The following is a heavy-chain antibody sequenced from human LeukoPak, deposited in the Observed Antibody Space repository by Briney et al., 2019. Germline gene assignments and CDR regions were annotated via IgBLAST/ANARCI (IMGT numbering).Heavy chain of an antibody. CDR3: ARGYYDSGGYYTEFAN. V-gene: IGHV4-4*07. D-gene: IGHD3-22*01. CDR1: GGSISSSY. CDR2: IYGSGST. Sequence: SETLSLTCTVSGGSISSSYWSWLRQPAGKGLEWIGRIYGSGSTDYNPSLRSRITMSGDASRNKFSLKVTSVTAADTAVYFCARGYYDSGGYYTEFANWGQGNLVTVSS. J-gene: IGHJ4*02.